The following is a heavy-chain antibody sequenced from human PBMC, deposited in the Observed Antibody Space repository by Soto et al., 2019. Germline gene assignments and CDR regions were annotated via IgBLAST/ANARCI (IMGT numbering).Heavy chain of an antibody. CDR1: GGTFSSYA. CDR2: IIPIFGTA. Sequence: SVKVSCKASGGTFSSYAISWVRQAPGQGLEWMGGIIPIFGTANYAQKFQGRVTITADESTSTAYMELSSLRSEDTAVYYCARVGGYSGYDWVFDYWGQGTQVTVSS. V-gene: IGHV1-69*13. D-gene: IGHD5-12*01. J-gene: IGHJ4*02. CDR3: ARVGGYSGYDWVFDY.